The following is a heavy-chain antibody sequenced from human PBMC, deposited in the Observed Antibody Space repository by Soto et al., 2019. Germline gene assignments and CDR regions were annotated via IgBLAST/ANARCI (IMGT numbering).Heavy chain of an antibody. V-gene: IGHV3-30*18. D-gene: IGHD2-15*01. CDR1: GFTFSSYG. J-gene: IGHJ6*02. Sequence: AGSLRLSCAASGFTFSSYGMHWVRQAPGKGLEWVAVISYDGSNKYYADSVKGRFTISRDNSKNTLYLQMNSLRAEDTAVYYCANLNGYCSGGSCPYSLLYYYYGMDVWGQGTTVTVSS. CDR3: ANLNGYCSGGSCPYSLLYYYYGMDV. CDR2: ISYDGSNK.